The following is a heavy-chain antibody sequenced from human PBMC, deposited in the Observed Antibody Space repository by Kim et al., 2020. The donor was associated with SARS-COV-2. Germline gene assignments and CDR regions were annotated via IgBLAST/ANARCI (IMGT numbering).Heavy chain of an antibody. CDR3: AKAPHYYYYYGMDV. CDR1: GFTFSSYG. J-gene: IGHJ6*02. Sequence: GGSLRLSCAASGFTFSSYGMNWVRQAPGKGLEWVSGISSSGGSTYYADSLKGRFTISRDNSKNTLYLQMNSLRPEDTAVYYCAKAPHYYYYYGMDVMGHGRTVTVSS. V-gene: IGHV3-23*01. CDR2: ISSSGGST.